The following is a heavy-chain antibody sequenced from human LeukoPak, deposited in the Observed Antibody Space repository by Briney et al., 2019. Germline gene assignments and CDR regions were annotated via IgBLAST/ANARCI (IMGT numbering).Heavy chain of an antibody. V-gene: IGHV3-21*01. D-gene: IGHD5-18*01. CDR3: ARMEQLWPFDY. J-gene: IGHJ4*02. Sequence: GGSLRLSCAASGFTFSSYSMNWVRQAPGKGLEWVSSISSSSSYIYYVDSVKGRFTISRDNAKNSLYLQMNSLRAEDTAVYYCARMEQLWPFDYWGQGTLVTVSS. CDR2: ISSSSSYI. CDR1: GFTFSSYS.